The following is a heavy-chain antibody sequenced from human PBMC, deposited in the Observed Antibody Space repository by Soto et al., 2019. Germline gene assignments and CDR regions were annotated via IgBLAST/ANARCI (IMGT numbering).Heavy chain of an antibody. V-gene: IGHV3-30-3*01. CDR3: PKEVATSFDY. J-gene: IGHJ4*02. Sequence: GGSLRLSCAASGFTFNTNAMHWVRQAPGKGLEWVAVISSDGSNKDYADSVKGRFTISRDNSKNTLYLQMNSVRVEDTAVYYCPKEVATSFDYWGQGPLVTVSS. CDR2: ISSDGSNK. CDR1: GFTFNTNA. D-gene: IGHD5-12*01.